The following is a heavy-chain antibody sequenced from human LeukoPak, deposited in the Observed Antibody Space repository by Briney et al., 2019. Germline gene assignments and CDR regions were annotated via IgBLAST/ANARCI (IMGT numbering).Heavy chain of an antibody. CDR3: AKARYGTGSYPYYFEY. CDR1: GFTFSSYA. CDR2: ISSSGGST. Sequence: GGSLRLSCAASGFTFSSYAMSWVRQAPGKGLEWVSAISSSGGSTYYADSVKGRFTISRDNSKNTLYLRMNSLRAEDTAVYYCAKARYGTGSYPYYFEYWGQGTLATVSS. D-gene: IGHD3-10*01. J-gene: IGHJ4*02. V-gene: IGHV3-23*01.